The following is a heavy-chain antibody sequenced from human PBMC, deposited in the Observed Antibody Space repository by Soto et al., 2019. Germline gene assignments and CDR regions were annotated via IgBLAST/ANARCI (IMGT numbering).Heavy chain of an antibody. D-gene: IGHD2-2*01. CDR3: ATRVSGNVIIQPAPMPFDY. CDR2: IWSDGNNK. V-gene: IGHV3-33*01. CDR1: GFTFSTFA. J-gene: IGHJ4*02. Sequence: QVQLVESGGGVVQPGRSLRLSCAASGFTFSTFAMNWVRQAPGKGLEWVAIIWSDGNNKFYADSVKGRFTISRDNSKNTLYLEMDSLRAVHTAIYYCATRVSGNVIIQPAPMPFDYWGQVTLVTVSS.